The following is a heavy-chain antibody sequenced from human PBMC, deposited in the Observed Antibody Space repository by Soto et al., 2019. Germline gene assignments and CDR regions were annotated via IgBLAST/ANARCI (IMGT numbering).Heavy chain of an antibody. CDR2: IIPMYGTA. V-gene: IGHV1-69*01. CDR3: ATGIAARYYYYGMDV. CDR1: GGTFSSYA. J-gene: IGHJ6*02. Sequence: QVQLVQSGAEVKKPGSSVKVSCKASGGTFSSYAISWVRQAPGQGIEWMGGIIPMYGTANYAQKFQGRVTITADESTLTSYMELSSLRSEATAVYYCATGIAARYYYYGMDVWGQGTTVTVSS. D-gene: IGHD6-6*01.